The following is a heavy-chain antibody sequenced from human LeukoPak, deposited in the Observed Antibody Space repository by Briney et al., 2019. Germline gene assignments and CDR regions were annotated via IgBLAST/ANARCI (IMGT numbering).Heavy chain of an antibody. J-gene: IGHJ4*02. V-gene: IGHV4-34*01. CDR2: INHSGST. Sequence: PSETLSLTCAVYGGSFSGYYWSWIRQPPGKGLEWIGEINHSGSTNYNPSLKSRVTISVDTSKNQFSLKLSSVTAADTAVYYCARARQNVVGATHFDYWGQGTLVTVSS. CDR1: GGSFSGYY. D-gene: IGHD1-26*01. CDR3: ARARQNVVGATHFDY.